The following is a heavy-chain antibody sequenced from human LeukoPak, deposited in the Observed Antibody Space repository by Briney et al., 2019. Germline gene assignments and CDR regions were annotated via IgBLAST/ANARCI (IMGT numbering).Heavy chain of an antibody. V-gene: IGHV3-7*01. J-gene: IGHJ4*02. D-gene: IGHD1-14*01. Sequence: GGSLDPSFAASGFTFRNYWRTWVGQAPGKGLKWVATKNQDGSVTHYVDSVKGRFTNSRNNAKNSLFLQRNSLRDEDTAVYYCAQTRRNWGQGTLLTVSS. CDR2: KNQDGSVT. CDR3: AQTRRN. CDR1: GFTFRNYW.